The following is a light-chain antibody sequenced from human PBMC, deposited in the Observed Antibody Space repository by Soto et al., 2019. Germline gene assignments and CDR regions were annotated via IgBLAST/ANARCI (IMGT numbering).Light chain of an antibody. J-gene: IGKJ1*01. CDR1: QYISSW. CDR3: QQYNTYPWT. CDR2: DTS. Sequence: DIHMTQSPSTLSASLRDRFTKNFRASQYISSWLAWYQQKPGTAPRLLIYDTSNLEDGVPSTFSGSGSGTDFTLTVSSLQPDDSATYYCQQYNTYPWTFGQGTKVDIK. V-gene: IGKV1-5*01.